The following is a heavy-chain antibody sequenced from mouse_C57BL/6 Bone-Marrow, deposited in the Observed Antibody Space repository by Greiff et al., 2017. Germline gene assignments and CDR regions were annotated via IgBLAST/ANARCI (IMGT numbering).Heavy chain of an antibody. CDR2: IHPNSGST. Sequence: VQLQQPGAELVKPGASVKLSCKASGYTFTSYWMHWVKQRPGQGLEWIGMIHPNSGSTNYNEKFKSKATLPVDKSSSTAYMQLSSLTSEDSAVXYCARERGTTVVARYYFDYWGQGTTLTVAS. V-gene: IGHV1-64*01. D-gene: IGHD1-1*01. J-gene: IGHJ2*01. CDR3: ARERGTTVVARYYFDY. CDR1: GYTFTSYW.